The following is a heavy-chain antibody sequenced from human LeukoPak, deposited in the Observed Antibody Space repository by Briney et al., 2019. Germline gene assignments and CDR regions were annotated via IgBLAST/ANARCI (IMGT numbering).Heavy chain of an antibody. D-gene: IGHD1-26*01. J-gene: IGHJ4*02. CDR3: AKDTQRYTGTYFPAY. CDR1: GFTFSSYG. V-gene: IGHV3-30*18. Sequence: AGGSLRLSCAASGFTFSSYGMHWVRQAPGKGLEWVAVISDDGTKTYYADSVKGRFTISRDNSKNTLYLQMNSLRAEDTAFYYCAKDTQRYTGTYFPAYWGQGTLVTVSS. CDR2: ISDDGTKT.